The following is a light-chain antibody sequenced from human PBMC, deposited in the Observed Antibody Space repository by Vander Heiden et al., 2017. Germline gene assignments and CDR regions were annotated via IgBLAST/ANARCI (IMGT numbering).Light chain of an antibody. CDR1: QGISSW. V-gene: IGKV1-5*03. CDR3: QQDNSYSRT. J-gene: IGKJ1*01. CDR2: KAS. Sequence: DIQITQSPSTLSASVGDRVTITCRASQGISSWLAWYQQKPGKAPKLLIYKASSLESGVPSRFSGSGSGTEFTLTISSLQPDDFATYYCQQDNSYSRTFGQGTKVEIK.